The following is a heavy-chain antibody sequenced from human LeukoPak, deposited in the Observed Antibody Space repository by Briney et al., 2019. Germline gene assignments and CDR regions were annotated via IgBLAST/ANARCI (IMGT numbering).Heavy chain of an antibody. CDR2: TYYRSKWFN. CDR1: GGSVSSNSAA. V-gene: IGHV6-1*01. CDR3: ARAAAAKGAFDY. Sequence: SQTLSLTCAISGGSVSSNSAAWNWIRQSPSRGLEWLGRTYYRSKWFNDYAVSVKSRITINPDTSKNQFSLQLNSVTPEDTAVYYCARAAAAKGAFDYWGQGTLVTVSS. J-gene: IGHJ4*02. D-gene: IGHD6-13*01.